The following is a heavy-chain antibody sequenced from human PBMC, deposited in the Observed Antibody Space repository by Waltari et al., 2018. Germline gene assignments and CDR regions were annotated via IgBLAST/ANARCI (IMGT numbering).Heavy chain of an antibody. Sequence: QVQLVQSGAEVKKPGSSVKVSCTASGGTSTSYAISGVRRAPGQGLEWMGRIIPILGIANYAQKFQGRVTITADKSTSTAYMELSSLRSEDTAVYYCARDYYDSSGYPGDAFDIWGQGTMVTVSS. J-gene: IGHJ3*02. CDR2: IIPILGIA. V-gene: IGHV1-69*04. D-gene: IGHD3-22*01. CDR3: ARDYYDSSGYPGDAFDI. CDR1: GGTSTSYA.